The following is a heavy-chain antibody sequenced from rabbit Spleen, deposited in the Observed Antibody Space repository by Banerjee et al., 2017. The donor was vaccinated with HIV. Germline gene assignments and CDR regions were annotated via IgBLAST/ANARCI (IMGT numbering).Heavy chain of an antibody. J-gene: IGHJ3*01. V-gene: IGHV1S40*01. Sequence: QSLEESGGDLVKPGASLTLTCTASGFSFSSGYYMCWVRQASGKGLEWIACIEGGSSHFSYFASWAKGRFTISKASSTTVTLQMNSLTAADTATYFCARYDNSIGDLDLWGQGTLVTVS. CDR1: GFSFSSGYY. D-gene: IGHD2-1*01. CDR3: ARYDNSIGDLDL. CDR2: IEGGSSHFS.